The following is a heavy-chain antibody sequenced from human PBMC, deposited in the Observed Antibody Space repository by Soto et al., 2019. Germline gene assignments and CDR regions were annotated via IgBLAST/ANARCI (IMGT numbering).Heavy chain of an antibody. V-gene: IGHV1-18*04. CDR2: ISAYNGNT. CDR1: GYTFTSYG. J-gene: IGHJ6*02. Sequence: ASVKVSCKASGYTFTSYGISWVRQAPGQGLEWMGWISAYNGNTNYAQKLQGRVTMTTDTSTSTAYMELRSLRSDDTAVYYCARVDSSSWYRLNYYYYYVMDVWGQGTTVTVSS. CDR3: ARVDSSSWYRLNYYYYYVMDV. D-gene: IGHD6-13*01.